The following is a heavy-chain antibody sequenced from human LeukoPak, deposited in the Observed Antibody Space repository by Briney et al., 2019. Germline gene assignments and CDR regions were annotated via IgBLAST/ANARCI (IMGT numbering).Heavy chain of an antibody. J-gene: IGHJ4*02. V-gene: IGHV3-23*01. CDR2: ISGSGGIT. D-gene: IGHD1-26*01. Sequence: GGSLRLSCAAPGFTFSNYAMSWVRQAPGKGLEWVSVISGSGGITYYADSLKGRFTISRDNSKNTLYLQMSSLRAEDTAVYYCAKECSGSYYSFDYWGQGTLVTVSS. CDR1: GFTFSNYA. CDR3: AKECSGSYYSFDY.